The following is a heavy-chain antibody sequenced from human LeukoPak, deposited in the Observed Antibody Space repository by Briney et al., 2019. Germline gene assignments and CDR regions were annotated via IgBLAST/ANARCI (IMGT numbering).Heavy chain of an antibody. D-gene: IGHD6-19*01. CDR3: ARRSGIAVAGAFDY. CDR1: GFTFSSYW. J-gene: IGHJ4*02. V-gene: IGHV3-74*01. CDR2: INSDGSIT. Sequence: GGSLRLSCAASGFTFSSYWMHWVRQAPGKGLVWVSRINSDGSITSYADSVKGRFTISRDNSKNTLYLQMNSLRAEDTAVYYCARRSGIAVAGAFDYWGQGTLVTVSS.